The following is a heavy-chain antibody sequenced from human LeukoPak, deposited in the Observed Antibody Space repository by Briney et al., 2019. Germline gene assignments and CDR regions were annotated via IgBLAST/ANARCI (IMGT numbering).Heavy chain of an antibody. CDR2: ISAYNGST. V-gene: IGHV1-18*01. Sequence: ASVKVSCMASGYTFTSYGISWVRQAPGQGLEWMGWISAYNGSTKYAQKLQGRVTVTTDTSTSTAYMEMRSLRSDDTAMYYCARDIGTTWTYYFDSWGQGTLVTVSS. CDR3: ARDIGTTWTYYFDS. CDR1: GYTFTSYG. J-gene: IGHJ4*02. D-gene: IGHD2-2*01.